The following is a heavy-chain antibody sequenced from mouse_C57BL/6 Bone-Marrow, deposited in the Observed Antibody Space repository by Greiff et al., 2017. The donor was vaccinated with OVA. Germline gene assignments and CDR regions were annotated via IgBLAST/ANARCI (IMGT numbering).Heavy chain of an antibody. J-gene: IGHJ1*03. CDR3: ARPRYWYFDG. CDR1: GYTFTSYW. Sequence: VQLQQPGAELVMPGASVKLSCKASGYTFTSYWMHWVKQRPGQGLEWIGEIDPSDSYTNYNQKFKGKSTLTVDKSSSTAYMQLSSLTSEDSAVYYCARPRYWYFDGWGTGTTVTVSS. V-gene: IGHV1-69*01. CDR2: IDPSDSYT.